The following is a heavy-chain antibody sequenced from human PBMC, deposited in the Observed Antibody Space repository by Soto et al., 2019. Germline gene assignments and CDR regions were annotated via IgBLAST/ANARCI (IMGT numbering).Heavy chain of an antibody. D-gene: IGHD6-19*01. V-gene: IGHV3-72*01. CDR2: SRNKANSYTT. CDR1: GFTFSDHY. Sequence: EVQVVESGGGLVQPGGSLRLSCAASGFTFSDHYMDWVRQAPGKGMEWVARSRNKANSYTTEYAAPVKGRVTISSYDSKTSLYLQMNSLKTEDTAVYYCARGIAVAPGAFDIWGQGTMVTVSS. J-gene: IGHJ3*02. CDR3: ARGIAVAPGAFDI.